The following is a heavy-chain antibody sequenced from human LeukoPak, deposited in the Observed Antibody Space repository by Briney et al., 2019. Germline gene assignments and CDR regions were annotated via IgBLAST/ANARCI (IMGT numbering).Heavy chain of an antibody. J-gene: IGHJ4*02. CDR1: GFSLGNARMG. Sequence: ASGPTLVNPPETLTLTCTVSGFSLGNARMGVSWIRQPPGKALEWLSHIFSNEEKSYSTALKSRLTISKDTSKSQVVLTMTNMDPVDTATYYCARIPIDFWSGRYYFDYWGQGTLVTVSS. V-gene: IGHV2-26*01. D-gene: IGHD3-3*01. CDR2: IFSNEEK. CDR3: ARIPIDFWSGRYYFDY.